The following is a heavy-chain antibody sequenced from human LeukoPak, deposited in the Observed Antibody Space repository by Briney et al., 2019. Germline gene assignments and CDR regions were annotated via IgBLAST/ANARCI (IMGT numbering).Heavy chain of an antibody. Sequence: GGSLRLSCAASGFTFSSYAMSWVRQAPGKGLEWVSAISGSGGSSYYADSVKGRFAISRDNSKNTLYLQMNSLRAEDTAVYYCAKDPRIAARPNWFDPWGQGTLVTVSS. D-gene: IGHD6-6*01. CDR3: AKDPRIAARPNWFDP. J-gene: IGHJ5*02. CDR1: GFTFSSYA. CDR2: ISGSGGSS. V-gene: IGHV3-23*01.